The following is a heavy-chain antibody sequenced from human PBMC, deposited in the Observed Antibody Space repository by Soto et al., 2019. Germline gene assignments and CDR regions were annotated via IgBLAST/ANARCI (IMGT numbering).Heavy chain of an antibody. CDR2: IHYSGST. CDR3: ASQHYYDSSGYYVVY. CDR1: YGYISSNIYY. Sequence: SQTLSLTCTVSYGYISSNIYYWGWIRQPPGKGLEWIGNIHYSGSTYYDSSLQSRVTISIDTSKNQFSLKLSSVTATDTAVYYCASQHYYDSSGYYVVYWGQGTLVTVSS. D-gene: IGHD3-22*01. V-gene: IGHV4-39*01. J-gene: IGHJ4*02.